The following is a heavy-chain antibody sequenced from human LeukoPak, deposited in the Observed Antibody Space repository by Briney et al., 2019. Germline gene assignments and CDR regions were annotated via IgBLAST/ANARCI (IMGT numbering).Heavy chain of an antibody. J-gene: IGHJ4*02. Sequence: GGSLRLSCAASGFPFIEYSMNWVRQGPGEGLEWISYIGIDSGKTKYAESVRGRFTISADKAKTSLYLTMNSLRVEHTAVYYCARDHKYAFDTWGPGTLVSVAS. CDR2: IGIDSGKT. V-gene: IGHV3-48*01. CDR3: ARDHKYAFDT. CDR1: GFPFIEYS.